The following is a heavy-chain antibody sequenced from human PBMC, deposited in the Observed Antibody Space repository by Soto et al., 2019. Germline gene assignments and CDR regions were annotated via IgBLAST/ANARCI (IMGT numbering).Heavy chain of an antibody. CDR3: ARAHMVRGAYYFDY. D-gene: IGHD3-10*01. J-gene: IGHJ4*02. CDR1: GYTFTSYA. Sequence: QVQLVQSGAEVKKPGASVKVSCKASGYTFTSYAMHWERQAPGQRFEWMGWINAGNGNTKYSQKFQGRVTITRDTSASTAYMELSSLRSEDTAVYYCARAHMVRGAYYFDYWGQGTLVTVSS. V-gene: IGHV1-3*01. CDR2: INAGNGNT.